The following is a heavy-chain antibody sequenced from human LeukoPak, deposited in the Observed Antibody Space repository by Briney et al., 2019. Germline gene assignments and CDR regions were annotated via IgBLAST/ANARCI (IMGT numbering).Heavy chain of an antibody. CDR3: ARDRENYDFWSGYYGEMDV. V-gene: IGHV1-18*01. J-gene: IGHJ6*04. CDR2: ISAYNGNT. CDR1: GYTFTSYD. D-gene: IGHD3-3*01. Sequence: ASVKVSCKASGYTFTSYDISWVRQAPGQGLEWMGWISAYNGNTNCAQKLQGRVTMTTDTSTSTAYMELRSLRSDDTAVYYCARDRENYDFWSGYYGEMDVWGKGTTVTVSS.